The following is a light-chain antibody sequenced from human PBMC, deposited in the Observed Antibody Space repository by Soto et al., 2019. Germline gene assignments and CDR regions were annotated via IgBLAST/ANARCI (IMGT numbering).Light chain of an antibody. CDR1: SSDVGRHKY. Sequence: QSALTQPASVSGSPGQSITISCTGTSSDVGRHKYVSWYQQHPGKAPKLMLFEVNNRPSGLSNRFSGSKSGNTASLTISGLQAEDEADYYCSSYTTRSTVVFGGGTKLTVL. J-gene: IGLJ2*01. V-gene: IGLV2-14*01. CDR3: SSYTTRSTVV. CDR2: EVN.